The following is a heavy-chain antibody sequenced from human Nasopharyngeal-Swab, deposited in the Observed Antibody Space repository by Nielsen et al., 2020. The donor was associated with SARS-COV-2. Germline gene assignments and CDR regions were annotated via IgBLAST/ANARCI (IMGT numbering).Heavy chain of an antibody. D-gene: IGHD4-11*01. CDR2: ITWNSGV. J-gene: IGHJ4*02. V-gene: IGHV3-9*01. CDR1: GFTYDDYA. CDR3: TKGRADYSNPSFDN. Sequence: SLKISCVASGFTYDDYAMHWVRQAPGKGLEWVSGITWNSGVAYTDSVKGRFTISRDNTRNSLYLQMNSLRTEDTAFYYCTKGRADYSNPSFDNWGQGTLVTVS.